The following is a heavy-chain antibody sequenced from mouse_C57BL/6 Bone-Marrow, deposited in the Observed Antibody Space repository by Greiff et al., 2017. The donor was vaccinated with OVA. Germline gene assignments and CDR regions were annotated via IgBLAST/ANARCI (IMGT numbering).Heavy chain of an antibody. CDR2: LPPCRVFP. CDR1: GYAFTNYL. D-gene: IGHD3-2*02. J-gene: IGHJ2*01. Sequence: VKLMESGAELVRPGTSVKVSCKASGYAFTNYLIEWVKQRPGQGLEFLFLLPPCRVFPHSNEKFKGKATLTADKSSSTAYMQLSSLTSEDSAVYVCARSSAQATSYYFDYWGQGTTRTVSS. CDR3: ARSSAQATSYYFDY. V-gene: IGHV1-54*01.